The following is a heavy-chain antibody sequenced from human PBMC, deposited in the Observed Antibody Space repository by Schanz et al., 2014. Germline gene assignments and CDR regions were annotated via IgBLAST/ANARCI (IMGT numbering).Heavy chain of an antibody. Sequence: VQLVESGGGLVQPGGSLRLSCAASEFIFNDYGMNWVRQAPGKGLEWVAYIRFDASAKYYGDSVEGRFTISRDNAKNTLYLQMNSLRPEDTAVYYCARLATSKSRLGDAVDIWGQGTMVTVSS. CDR1: EFIFNDYG. CDR3: ARLATSKSRLGDAVDI. D-gene: IGHD6-6*01. V-gene: IGHV3-30*02. CDR2: IRFDASAK. J-gene: IGHJ3*02.